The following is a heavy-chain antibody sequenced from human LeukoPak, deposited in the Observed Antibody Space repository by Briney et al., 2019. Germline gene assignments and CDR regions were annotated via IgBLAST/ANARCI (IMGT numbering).Heavy chain of an antibody. CDR2: ISSSSTI. D-gene: IGHD5-12*01. CDR1: GFTFRSYC. Sequence: PGGSLRLSCVAWGFTFRSYCMTWVRQAPGKGLEWVSYISSSSTIYYSDSVKGRFTISRDHSKNTMYLQTNSLRAEDTAVYYCAGGPSGYHNTGGQGTLVTVSS. V-gene: IGHV3-48*01. J-gene: IGHJ4*02. CDR3: AGGPSGYHNT.